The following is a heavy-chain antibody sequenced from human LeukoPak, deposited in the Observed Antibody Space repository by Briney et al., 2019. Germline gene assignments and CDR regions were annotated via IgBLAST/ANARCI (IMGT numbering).Heavy chain of an antibody. J-gene: IGHJ4*02. CDR3: ARLEDGYDDY. V-gene: IGHV1-46*01. D-gene: IGHD5-24*01. CDR1: GYTFTNYY. CDR2: INPSDGST. Sequence: ASVTVSCKASGYTFTNYYLHWVRQAPGQGLEWMAIINPSDGSTSYAPKFQGRVTMTRDMTTSTVYMELSSLRSEDTAVYYCARLEDGYDDYWGQGTLVTVSS.